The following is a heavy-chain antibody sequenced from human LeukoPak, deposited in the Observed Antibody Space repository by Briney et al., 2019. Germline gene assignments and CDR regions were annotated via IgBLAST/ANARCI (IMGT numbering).Heavy chain of an antibody. Sequence: GGSLRLSCAASGFTFSSYSMNWVRQAPGKGLESVSSISSSSSYIYYADSVKGRFTISRDNAKNSLYLQMNSLRAEDTAVYYCAVWRITMIVGDAFDIWGQGTMVTVSS. CDR3: AVWRITMIVGDAFDI. V-gene: IGHV3-21*01. D-gene: IGHD3-22*01. CDR2: ISSSSSYI. CDR1: GFTFSSYS. J-gene: IGHJ3*02.